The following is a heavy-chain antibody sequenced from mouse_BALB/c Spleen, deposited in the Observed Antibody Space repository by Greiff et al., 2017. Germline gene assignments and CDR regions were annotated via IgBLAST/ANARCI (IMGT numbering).Heavy chain of an antibody. V-gene: IGHV1-77*01. J-gene: IGHJ2*01. D-gene: IGHD3-1*01. Sequence: QVQLQQSGAELARPGASVKLSCKASGYNFTDYYINWVKQRTGQGLEWIGEIYPGSGNTYYNEKFKGKATLTADKSSSTAYMQLSSLTSEDSAVYFCARDRGSDYWGQGTTLTVSS. CDR2: IYPGSGNT. CDR3: ARDRGSDY. CDR1: GYNFTDYY.